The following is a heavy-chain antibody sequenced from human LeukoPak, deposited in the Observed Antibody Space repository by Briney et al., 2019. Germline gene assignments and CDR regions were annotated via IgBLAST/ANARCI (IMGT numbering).Heavy chain of an antibody. Sequence: SETLSLTCAVYGGSFSGYYWSWIRQPPGKGLEWIGEINHSGSTNYNPSLKSRVTISVDTSKNQSSLKLSSVTAADTAVYYCARGRLLRRITIFGVVQYYFDYWGQGTLVTVSS. CDR3: ARGRLLRRITIFGVVQYYFDY. J-gene: IGHJ4*02. V-gene: IGHV4-34*01. D-gene: IGHD3-3*01. CDR2: INHSGST. CDR1: GGSFSGYY.